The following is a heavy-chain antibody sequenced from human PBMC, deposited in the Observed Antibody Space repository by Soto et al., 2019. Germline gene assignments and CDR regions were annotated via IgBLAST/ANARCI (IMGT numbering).Heavy chain of an antibody. V-gene: IGHV1-46*01. Sequence: QVQLVQSGAEVKKPGASVRISCKASGYTFSDYQIHWVRQAPGQGLEWMGVINPSGGSAGYAQKFQGRVTMTSDTSTSTVSMELSSLRFDDTAVYYCARWDYYNSASDNWGQGTLVTVSS. D-gene: IGHD3-10*01. CDR2: INPSGGSA. CDR3: ARWDYYNSASDN. CDR1: GYTFSDYQ. J-gene: IGHJ4*02.